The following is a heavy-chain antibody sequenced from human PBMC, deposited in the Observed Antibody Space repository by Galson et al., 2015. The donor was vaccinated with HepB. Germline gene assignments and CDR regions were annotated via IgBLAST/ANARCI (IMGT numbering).Heavy chain of an antibody. CDR3: ARDLTNWNDVSFAFDI. CDR1: GFTFSSYA. Sequence: SLRLSCAASGFTFSSYAMHWVRQAPGKGLEWVAVISYDGSNKYYADSVKGRFTISRDNSKNSLYLQMNSRRDEDTAVYYCARDLTNWNDVSFAFDIWGQGTMVTVSS. CDR2: ISYDGSNK. J-gene: IGHJ3*02. D-gene: IGHD1-1*01. V-gene: IGHV3-30-3*01.